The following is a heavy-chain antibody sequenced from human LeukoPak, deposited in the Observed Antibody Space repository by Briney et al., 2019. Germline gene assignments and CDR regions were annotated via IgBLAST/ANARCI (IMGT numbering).Heavy chain of an antibody. D-gene: IGHD5-18*01. CDR3: ARDSVRGYSYGYGVADY. V-gene: IGHV1-8*02. J-gene: IGHJ4*02. CDR2: MNPNSANT. CDR1: GYTFTSYD. Sequence: ASVKVSCKASGYTFTSYDINWVRQATGQGLEWMGWMNPNSANTGYAQKLQGRVTMTTDTSTSTAYMELRSLRSDDTAVYYCARDSVRGYSYGYGVADYWGQGTLVTVSS.